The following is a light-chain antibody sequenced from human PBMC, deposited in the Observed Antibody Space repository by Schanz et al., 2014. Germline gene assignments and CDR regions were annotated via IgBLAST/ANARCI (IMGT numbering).Light chain of an antibody. CDR2: SNN. CDR1: SSNIGGDY. CDR3: HSYDSFLSAVV. Sequence: QSVLTQPPSASGTPGQRVTISCSGSSSNIGGDYVYWYQQLPGAAPKLLIYSNNQRPSGVPDRFSGSKSATSASLAITGLQAEDEGDYYCHSYDSFLSAVVFGGGTKLTVL. V-gene: IGLV1-47*02. J-gene: IGLJ2*01.